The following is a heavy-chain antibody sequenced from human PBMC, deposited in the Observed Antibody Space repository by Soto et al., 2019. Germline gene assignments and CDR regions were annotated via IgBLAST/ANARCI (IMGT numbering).Heavy chain of an antibody. V-gene: IGHV3-73*01. CDR3: TSQIDDFWSGYDFDY. J-gene: IGHJ4*02. Sequence: PGGSLRLSCAASGFTFSGSAMHWVRQASGKGLEWVGRIRSKANSYATAYASSVKGRFTISRDDSKNTAYLQMNSLKTEDTAVYYCTSQIDDFWSGYDFDYWGQGTLVTVSS. CDR1: GFTFSGSA. D-gene: IGHD3-3*01. CDR2: IRSKANSYAT.